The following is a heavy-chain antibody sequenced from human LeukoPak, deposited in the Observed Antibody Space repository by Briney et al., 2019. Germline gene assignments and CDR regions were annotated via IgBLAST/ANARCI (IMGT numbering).Heavy chain of an antibody. V-gene: IGHV3-53*04. J-gene: IGHJ4*02. D-gene: IGHD5-18*01. CDR1: GFTVSTNC. CDR3: ARVDTVMAYYFDL. CDR2: IYSGGTT. Sequence: GGSLRLSCAASGFTVSTNCMSWVRQAPGKGLEWVSTIYSGGTTYYADSVMGRFTISRHNSRNTLYLQMNSLRAEDTAVYYCARVDTVMAYYFDLWGQGTLVTVSS.